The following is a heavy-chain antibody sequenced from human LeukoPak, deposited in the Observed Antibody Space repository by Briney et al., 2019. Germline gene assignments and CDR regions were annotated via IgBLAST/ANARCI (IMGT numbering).Heavy chain of an antibody. J-gene: IGHJ3*02. D-gene: IGHD3/OR15-3a*01. CDR2: INSDGSST. CDR1: GFTFSRYW. V-gene: IGHV3-74*01. Sequence: GRSLRHSCAASGFTFSRYWMHWVRQAPGKGLLWVSRINSDGSSTYYADSVKGRFTTSRDNAKNALHLQMNSLTAEDTAVYYCVLDLFSSFAFDIWGQGTMVTVSS. CDR3: VLDLFSSFAFDI.